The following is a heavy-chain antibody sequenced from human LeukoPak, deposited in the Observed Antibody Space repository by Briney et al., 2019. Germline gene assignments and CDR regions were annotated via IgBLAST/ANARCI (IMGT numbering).Heavy chain of an antibody. CDR3: ARVWAGYFDWFRLNRDWYFDL. D-gene: IGHD3-9*01. J-gene: IGHJ2*01. Sequence: GGSLRLSCAASGFTFSSYGMRWVRQAPGKGLEWVSSISSSSSYIYYADSVKGRFTISRDNAKNSLYLQMNSLRAEDTAVYYCARVWAGYFDWFRLNRDWYFDLWGRGTLVTVSS. CDR2: ISSSSSYI. CDR1: GFTFSSYG. V-gene: IGHV3-21*01.